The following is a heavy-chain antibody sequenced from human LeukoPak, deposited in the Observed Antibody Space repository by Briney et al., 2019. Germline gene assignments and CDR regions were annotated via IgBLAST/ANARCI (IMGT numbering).Heavy chain of an antibody. CDR1: GGSISPYY. CDR2: IYYSGST. J-gene: IGHJ4*02. CDR3: ARGGGYSGYYLDY. V-gene: IGHV4-59*12. D-gene: IGHD5-12*01. Sequence: SETLSLTCSVSGGSISPYYWSWIRQPPGKGLEWIGYIYYSGSTNYNPSLKSRVTISVDTSKNQFSLKLSSVTAADTAVYYCARGGGYSGYYLDYWGQGTLVTVSS.